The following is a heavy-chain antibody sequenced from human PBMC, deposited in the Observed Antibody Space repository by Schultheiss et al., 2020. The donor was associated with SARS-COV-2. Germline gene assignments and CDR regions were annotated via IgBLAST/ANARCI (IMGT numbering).Heavy chain of an antibody. J-gene: IGHJ6*03. Sequence: GGSLRLSCAASGFTFSSYWMSWVRQAPGKGLEWVANIKQDGSEKYYVDSVKGRFTISRDNAKNSLYLQMNSLRAEDTAVYYCARVRGYSGFFIPSAYYYYYMDVWGKGTTVTVSS. V-gene: IGHV3-7*01. CDR2: IKQDGSEK. CDR1: GFTFSSYW. CDR3: ARVRGYSGFFIPSAYYYYYMDV. D-gene: IGHD5-12*01.